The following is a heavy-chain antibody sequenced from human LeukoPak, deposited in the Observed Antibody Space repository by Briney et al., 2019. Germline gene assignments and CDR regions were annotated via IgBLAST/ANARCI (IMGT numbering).Heavy chain of an antibody. D-gene: IGHD4-17*01. V-gene: IGHV3-23*01. Sequence: GGSLRLSCAASGFTFSSYAMSWVRQAPGKGLEWVSAISGSGGSTYYADSVKGRFTISRDNSKNTLYLQINSLRAEDTAVYYCAKDDFYGDLTVGFYFDYWGQGTLVTVSS. CDR2: ISGSGGST. CDR3: AKDDFYGDLTVGFYFDY. CDR1: GFTFSSYA. J-gene: IGHJ4*02.